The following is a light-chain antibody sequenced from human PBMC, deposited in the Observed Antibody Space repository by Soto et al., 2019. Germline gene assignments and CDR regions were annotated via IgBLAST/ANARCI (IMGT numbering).Light chain of an antibody. J-gene: IGKJ1*01. CDR3: QQHNSYSPWT. Sequence: DIQMTRSPSTLSASVLYRVTTTFPSSPSISSWLAWYQQKPGKAPKLLIYKASSLESGVPSRFSGSGSGTEFTLTISSLQPDDFATYYCQQHNSYSPWTFGQGTKVDIK. CDR2: KAS. V-gene: IGKV1-5*03. CDR1: PSISSW.